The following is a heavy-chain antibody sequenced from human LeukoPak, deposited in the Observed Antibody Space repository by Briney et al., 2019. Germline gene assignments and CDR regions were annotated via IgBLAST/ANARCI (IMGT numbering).Heavy chain of an antibody. V-gene: IGHV1-46*01. J-gene: IGHJ3*02. Sequence: RRASVKVPCKASGYTFTSYYMHWVRQAPGQGLEWMGIINPSGGSTSYAQKFQGRVTMTRDTSTSTVYMELSSLRSEDAAVYYCARRDHGYAGSDIWGQGTMVTVSS. CDR3: ARRDHGYAGSDI. CDR2: INPSGGST. CDR1: GYTFTSYY. D-gene: IGHD5-18*01.